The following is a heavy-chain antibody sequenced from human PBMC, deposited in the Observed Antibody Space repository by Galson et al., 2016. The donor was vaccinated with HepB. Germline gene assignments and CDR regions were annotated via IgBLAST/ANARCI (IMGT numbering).Heavy chain of an antibody. Sequence: SLRLSCAASGITFSSKWMHWVRQAPGKGLVWVSRINGDGSTTNYVDSVNGRFTISRDNAKNMLYLQMNGLRAEDTAVYYCARGVGGDLGYGMDVWGQGTTVTLSS. D-gene: IGHD2-21*01. CDR3: ARGVGGDLGYGMDV. CDR2: INGDGSTT. V-gene: IGHV3-74*01. CDR1: GITFSSKW. J-gene: IGHJ6*02.